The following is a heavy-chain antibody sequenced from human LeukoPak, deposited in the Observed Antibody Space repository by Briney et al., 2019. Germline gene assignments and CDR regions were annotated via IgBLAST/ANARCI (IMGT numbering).Heavy chain of an antibody. CDR3: ASRRPPTVTTTGGSRDAFDI. V-gene: IGHV3-33*01. D-gene: IGHD4-17*01. CDR2: IWFDGSNK. J-gene: IGHJ3*02. CDR1: GFTFSIYG. Sequence: PGGSLRLSCAASGFTFSIYGMHWVRQAPGKGLEWVAVIWFDGSNKYYADSVRGRFTISRDNSKNTLYLQMNRLRAEDTAVYYCASRRPPTVTTTGGSRDAFDIWGQGTMVTVSS.